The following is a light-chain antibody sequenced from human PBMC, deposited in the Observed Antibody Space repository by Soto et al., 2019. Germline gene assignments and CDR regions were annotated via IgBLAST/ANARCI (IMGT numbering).Light chain of an antibody. Sequence: EIVLTQSPGTLSLSPGERATLSCRASQNVYNNYIAWYQQKPGQAPRTVIYGASIRATGIPDRFSGSGSGTDFTLSISRLEPEDSAVYYCQQYGSSSTFGGGTKVDIK. CDR3: QQYGSSST. CDR2: GAS. V-gene: IGKV3-20*01. CDR1: QNVYNNY. J-gene: IGKJ4*01.